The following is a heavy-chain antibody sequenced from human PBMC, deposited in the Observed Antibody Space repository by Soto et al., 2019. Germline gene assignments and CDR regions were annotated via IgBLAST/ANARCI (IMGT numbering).Heavy chain of an antibody. Sequence: PGESLKISCKGSGYRFSTYCIGWVRQMPGKGLEWMGIIYPVDSETTYSPSFQGQVTISVDKSISTAYLQWSSLKASDTAMYYCARPQVAGTLYFYYGMEVWGQGTTVTV. J-gene: IGHJ6*02. V-gene: IGHV5-51*01. CDR2: IYPVDSET. CDR3: ARPQVAGTLYFYYGMEV. CDR1: GYRFSTYC. D-gene: IGHD5-12*01.